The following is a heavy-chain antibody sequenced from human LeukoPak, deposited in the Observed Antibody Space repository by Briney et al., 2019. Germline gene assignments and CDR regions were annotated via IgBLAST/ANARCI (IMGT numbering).Heavy chain of an antibody. J-gene: IGHJ3*02. Sequence: PGGSLRHSCAASGLTSSTYAMHWVRQSPGKGLEWVAVFTYDGSDTFYADSVKGRFTISSDTSRNSVYLQMNSLRAEDTAVYFCAREGDGRSSVRAFDTWGQGTMVTVSS. CDR3: AREGDGRSSVRAFDT. V-gene: IGHV3-30*01. CDR1: GLTSSTYA. D-gene: IGHD6-6*01. CDR2: FTYDGSDT.